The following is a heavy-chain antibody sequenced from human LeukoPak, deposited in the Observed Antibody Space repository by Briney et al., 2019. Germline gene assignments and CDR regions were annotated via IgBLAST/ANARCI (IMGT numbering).Heavy chain of an antibody. Sequence: PSETLSLTCTVSGGSISSYHWSWIRQPAGKGLEWIGRIYTSGSTNYNPSLKSRVTMSVDTSKNQFSLKLSSVTAADTAVYYCARERYCSSTSCYLHYYYYGMDVWGQGTTVTVSS. CDR2: IYTSGST. V-gene: IGHV4-4*07. CDR3: ARERYCSSTSCYLHYYYYGMDV. CDR1: GGSISSYH. D-gene: IGHD2-2*01. J-gene: IGHJ6*02.